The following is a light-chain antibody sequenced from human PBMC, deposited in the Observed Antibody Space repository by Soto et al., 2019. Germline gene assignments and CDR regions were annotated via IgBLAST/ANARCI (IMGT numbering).Light chain of an antibody. Sequence: DIVMTQSPLSLPVTPGAPASISCRSSQSLLHSNGYTYLDWYLQRPGQSPQLLIYLGSNRDSGVPDRFRGSGSGTDFTLKVSRAEADDGGVYYCLETLHTHWTFGQGTKVEI. CDR2: LGS. CDR1: QSLLHSNGYTY. J-gene: IGKJ1*01. V-gene: IGKV2-28*01. CDR3: LETLHTHWT.